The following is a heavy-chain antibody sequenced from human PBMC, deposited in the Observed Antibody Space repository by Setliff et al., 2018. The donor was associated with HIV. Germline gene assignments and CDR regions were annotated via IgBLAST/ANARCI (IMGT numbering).Heavy chain of an antibody. V-gene: IGHV4-59*01. J-gene: IGHJ4*02. Sequence: PSETLSLTCSVSGVSMTNNYWTWIRQSPGKGLEWIGYVHYSGNTRYNPSLKSRVTISVDTSKNNFSLKLSSVTAADTAVYYCASEKVAWTVSDSFFEFWGQGVPVTVSS. CDR1: GVSMTNNY. D-gene: IGHD2-15*01. CDR2: VHYSGNT. CDR3: ASEKVAWTVSDSFFEF.